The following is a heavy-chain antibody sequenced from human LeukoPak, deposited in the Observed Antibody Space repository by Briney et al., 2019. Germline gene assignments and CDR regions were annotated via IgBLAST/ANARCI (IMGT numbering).Heavy chain of an antibody. CDR1: GDSVSSNSAA. V-gene: IGHV6-1*01. D-gene: IGHD1-26*01. CDR3: TRGATWNFDY. Sequence: SQTLSLTCAISGDSVSSNSAAWNWIRQSPSRGLEWLGRTYYRSKWFYNYAVSVKSRITINPDTPKNQFSLQLNSVTPEDTAMYYCTRGATWNFDYWGQGTLVTVSS. J-gene: IGHJ4*02. CDR2: TYYRSKWFY.